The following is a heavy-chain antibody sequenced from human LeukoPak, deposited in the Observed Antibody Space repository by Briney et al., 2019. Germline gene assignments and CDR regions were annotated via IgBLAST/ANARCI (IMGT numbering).Heavy chain of an antibody. CDR2: ITGSSDST. Sequence: PGGSLRLSCAASGFTFSSFAMNWVRQAPGKGLEWVSGITGSSDSTFYADSVKGRFTISRDNSKNTLYLQMNSLRAEDTAVYYCAKRLPVVGDRNRAFDYWGQGTLVTVSS. D-gene: IGHD2-21*02. J-gene: IGHJ4*02. V-gene: IGHV3-23*01. CDR3: AKRLPVVGDRNRAFDY. CDR1: GFTFSSFA.